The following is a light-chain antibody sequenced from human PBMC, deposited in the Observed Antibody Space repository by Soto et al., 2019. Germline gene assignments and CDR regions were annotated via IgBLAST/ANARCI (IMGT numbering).Light chain of an antibody. Sequence: QSALTQPASVSGSPGQSITISCTGTSSDVGSYNLVSWYQQHPGKAPKVMIYEVSKRPSGVSNRFSGSKSGNTASLTMSGLQAEDEADYYCCSYAGSYVFGTGTKVTVL. CDR3: CSYAGSYV. CDR2: EVS. J-gene: IGLJ1*01. CDR1: SSDVGSYNL. V-gene: IGLV2-23*02.